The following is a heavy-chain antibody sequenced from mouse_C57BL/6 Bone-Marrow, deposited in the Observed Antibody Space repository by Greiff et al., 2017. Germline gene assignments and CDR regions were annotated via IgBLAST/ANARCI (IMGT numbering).Heavy chain of an antibody. CDR1: GYTFTSYW. D-gene: IGHD3-2*02. J-gene: IGHJ3*01. CDR2: IYPGSGST. V-gene: IGHV1-55*01. Sequence: VQRVESGAELVRPGASVKLSCKASGYTFTSYWITWVKQRPGQGLEWIGDIYPGSGSTNYNEKFKSKATLTVDTSSSTAYMQLSSLTSEDSAVYYCARGGLRLVAYWGQGTLVTVSA. CDR3: ARGGLRLVAY.